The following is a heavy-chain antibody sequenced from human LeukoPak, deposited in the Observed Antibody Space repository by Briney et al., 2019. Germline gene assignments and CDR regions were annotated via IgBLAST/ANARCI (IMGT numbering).Heavy chain of an antibody. D-gene: IGHD1-26*01. Sequence: GGSLRLSCAASGFTFSSYWMHWVRQAPGKGLVWVSRINSDGSSTSYADSVKGRFTISRDNAKNTLYLQMNSLRAEDTAVYYCARDPVVGAMNAHFHWFDPWGRGTLVTVSS. V-gene: IGHV3-74*01. CDR3: ARDPVVGAMNAHFHWFDP. J-gene: IGHJ5*02. CDR2: INSDGSST. CDR1: GFTFSSYW.